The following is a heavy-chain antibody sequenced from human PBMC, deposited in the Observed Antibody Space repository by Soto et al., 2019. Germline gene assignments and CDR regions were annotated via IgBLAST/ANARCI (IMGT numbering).Heavy chain of an antibody. J-gene: IGHJ6*02. V-gene: IGHV4-39*07. CDR2: IYYSGST. CDR3: ARGGTIFGVVTNNYYYYYGMDV. Sequence: PSETLSLTCTVSGGSISSSSYYWGWIRQPPGKGLEWVGSIYYSGSTYYNPSLKSRVTISVDTSKNQFSLKLSSVTAADTAVYYCARGGTIFGVVTNNYYYYYGMDVWGQGTTVTVSS. D-gene: IGHD3-3*01. CDR1: GGSISSSSYY.